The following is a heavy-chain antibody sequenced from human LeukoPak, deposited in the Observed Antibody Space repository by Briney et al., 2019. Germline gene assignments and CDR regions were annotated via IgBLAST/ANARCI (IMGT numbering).Heavy chain of an antibody. Sequence: ASVKVSCKASGYTFTGYYMHWVRQAPGQGLEWMGWISAYNGNTNYAQKLQGRVTMTTDTSTSTAYMELRSLRSDDTAVYYCARDCSSTSCSLDVWGKGTTVTVSS. CDR3: ARDCSSTSCSLDV. J-gene: IGHJ6*04. D-gene: IGHD2-2*01. V-gene: IGHV1-18*04. CDR2: ISAYNGNT. CDR1: GYTFTGYY.